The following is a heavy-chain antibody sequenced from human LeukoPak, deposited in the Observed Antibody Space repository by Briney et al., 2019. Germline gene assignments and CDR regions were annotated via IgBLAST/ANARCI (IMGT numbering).Heavy chain of an antibody. D-gene: IGHD1-26*01. CDR3: ARRVVGAMPFDY. J-gene: IGHJ4*02. CDR2: ISSDTSYT. Sequence: PGGSLRLSCAASGVMVSGYYMSWIRQAPGKGLEWVSYISSDTSYTNYGESVKGRFTISRDNAKNSLYLEMNSLRDEDTAVYYCARRVVGAMPFDYWGQGTLVTVSS. CDR1: GVMVSGYY. V-gene: IGHV3-11*06.